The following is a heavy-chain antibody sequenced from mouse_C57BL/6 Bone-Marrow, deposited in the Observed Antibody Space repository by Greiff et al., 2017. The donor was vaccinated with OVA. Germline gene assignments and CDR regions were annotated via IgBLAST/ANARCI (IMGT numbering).Heavy chain of an antibody. Sequence: QVTLKESGPELVKPGASVKISCKASGYAFSSSWMNWVKQRPGKGLEWIGRIYPGDGDTNYNGKFKGKATLTADKSSSTAYMQLSSLTSEDSAVYFCARNYGSTFAYWGQGTLVTVSA. V-gene: IGHV1-82*01. CDR2: IYPGDGDT. CDR1: GYAFSSSW. D-gene: IGHD1-1*01. J-gene: IGHJ3*01. CDR3: ARNYGSTFAY.